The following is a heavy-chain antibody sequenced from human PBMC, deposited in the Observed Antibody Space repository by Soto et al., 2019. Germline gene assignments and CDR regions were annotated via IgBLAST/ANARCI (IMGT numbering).Heavy chain of an antibody. CDR2: ISGSGGST. J-gene: IGHJ5*02. CDR3: AKDPIAAAGTRWFDP. Sequence: PGGALRLSCAASGFTFCSYAMVRVRQAPGKGLEWVSAISGSGGSTYYADSVKGRFTISRDNSKNTLYLQMNSLRAEDTAVYYCAKDPIAAAGTRWFDPWGQGTLVTVSS. V-gene: IGHV3-23*01. D-gene: IGHD6-13*01. CDR1: GFTFCSYA.